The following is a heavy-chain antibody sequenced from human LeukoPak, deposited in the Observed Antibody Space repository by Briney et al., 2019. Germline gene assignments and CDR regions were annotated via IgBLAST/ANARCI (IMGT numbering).Heavy chain of an antibody. J-gene: IGHJ6*03. CDR2: ISGSGGST. Sequence: GGSLRLSCAASGFTFSSFAMNWVRQAPGKGLEWVSLISGSGGSTYYVDSVKGRFTISRDNSKNTLYLQLNSLRAEDTAVYYCAKGLGDNGDYYSYMDVWGTGTTVTVSS. CDR1: GFTFSSFA. CDR3: AKGLGDNGDYYSYMDV. D-gene: IGHD4-17*01. V-gene: IGHV3-23*01.